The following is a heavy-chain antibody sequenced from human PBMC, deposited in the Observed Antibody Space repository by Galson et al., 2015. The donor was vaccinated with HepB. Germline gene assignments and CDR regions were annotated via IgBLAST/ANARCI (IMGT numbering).Heavy chain of an antibody. CDR3: AKHKGWELANYCMDV. CDR1: GFTFSDFA. CDR2: ILRSGSS. Sequence: SLRLSCAASGFTFSDFAMGWVRQAPGKGLEWVSSILRSGSSYYTDSVKGRFAISRDNSKNTMYLQMNSLRADDTAIYFRAKHKGWELANYCMDVWGTGTRVTVS. V-gene: IGHV3-23*05. J-gene: IGHJ6*03. D-gene: IGHD1-26*01.